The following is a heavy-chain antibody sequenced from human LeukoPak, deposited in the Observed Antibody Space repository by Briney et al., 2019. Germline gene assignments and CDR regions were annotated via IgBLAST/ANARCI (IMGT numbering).Heavy chain of an antibody. CDR1: GFTFSSYA. J-gene: IGHJ6*03. V-gene: IGHV3-23*01. CDR3: AKEDIVATTLPAQTYYYYYYMDV. CDR2: ISGSGGST. D-gene: IGHD5-12*01. Sequence: PGGSLRLSCAASGFTFSSYAMSWVRQAPGKGLEWVSAISGSGGSTYYADSVKGRFTISRDNSKNTLYLQMNSLRAEDTAVYYCAKEDIVATTLPAQTYYYYYYMDVWGKGTTVTVSS.